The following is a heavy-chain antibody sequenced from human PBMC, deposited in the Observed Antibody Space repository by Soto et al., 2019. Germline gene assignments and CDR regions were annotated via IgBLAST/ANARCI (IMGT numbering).Heavy chain of an antibody. J-gene: IGHJ5*02. CDR2: TYYTGIT. CDR1: GGSIPSGGYY. V-gene: IGHV4-31*03. D-gene: IGHD6-13*01. Sequence: VQLRESGPGLVKPSQTLSLTCKVSGGSIPSGGYYWSWIRQHPVKGLEWIGYTYYTGITYYNPSLKGRVTISLDTSGSHFSLSLTSVTAADTAIYYCARGGSTWYGDNWLDPWGPGTLVTVSS. CDR3: ARGGSTWYGDNWLDP.